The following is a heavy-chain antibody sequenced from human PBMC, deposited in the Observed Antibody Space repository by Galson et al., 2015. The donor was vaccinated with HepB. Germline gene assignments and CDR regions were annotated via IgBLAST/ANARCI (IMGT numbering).Heavy chain of an antibody. CDR3: ARGYYYDNSGYPL. Sequence: TLSLTCTVSGGSISSGAYYWSWIRQHPGKGLEWMGYIYYSGSTYYNPSLKSRVTISVDTSKKQFSLKLSSVTAADTAIYYCARGYYYDNSGYPLWGQGTLVTVAS. CDR2: IYYSGST. CDR1: GGSISSGAYY. J-gene: IGHJ4*02. V-gene: IGHV4-31*03. D-gene: IGHD3-22*01.